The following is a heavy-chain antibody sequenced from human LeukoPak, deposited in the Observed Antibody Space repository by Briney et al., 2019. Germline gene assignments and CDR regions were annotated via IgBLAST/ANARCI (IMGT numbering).Heavy chain of an antibody. Sequence: SETLSLTCAVSGGSISNYYWTWIRQPPGTGLEWIGYVYNSGNTNYNPSLRSRVTISIDASKNQFSLRLNSVTAADTAVYYCARRNVLTEGEAFDIWGQGTLVTVSS. CDR3: ARRNVLTEGEAFDI. CDR1: GGSISNYY. D-gene: IGHD3-16*01. J-gene: IGHJ3*02. V-gene: IGHV4-59*08. CDR2: VYNSGNT.